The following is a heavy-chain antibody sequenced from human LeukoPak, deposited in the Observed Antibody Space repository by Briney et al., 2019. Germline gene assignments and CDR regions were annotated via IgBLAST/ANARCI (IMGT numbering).Heavy chain of an antibody. D-gene: IGHD5-12*01. J-gene: IGHJ6*02. CDR3: ARDRFSGYDGNSDGMDV. CDR1: GFTFTSYG. Sequence: PGGSLRLSCAASGFTFTSYGMHWVRQAPGKGLEWVAVIWYDGSNKYYADSVKGRFTISRDNSKNTLYLQMNSLRAEDTAVYYCARDRFSGYDGNSDGMDVWGQGTTVTVSS. CDR2: IWYDGSNK. V-gene: IGHV3-33*01.